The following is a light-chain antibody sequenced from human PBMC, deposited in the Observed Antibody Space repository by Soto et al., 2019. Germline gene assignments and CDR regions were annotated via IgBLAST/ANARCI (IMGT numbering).Light chain of an antibody. Sequence: EIVLTQSPGTLSLSPGDRATLSCSASQSVSLTALAWYQHKPGQAPRLLIYGASFRATGIPHRFSGSGAGTDFTLTISSLESEDAAVYYCQQYSSSPLTFXGGTKVDIK. V-gene: IGKV3-20*01. CDR3: QQYSSSPLT. J-gene: IGKJ4*01. CDR1: QSVSLTA. CDR2: GAS.